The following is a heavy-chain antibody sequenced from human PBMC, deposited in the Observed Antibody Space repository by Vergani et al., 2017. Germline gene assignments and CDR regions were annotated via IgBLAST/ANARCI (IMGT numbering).Heavy chain of an antibody. CDR2: IYTSGST. CDR3: ARAGPSVQPAATGH. Sequence: QVQLQESGPGLVKPSQTLSLTCTVSGGPISSGSYYLSWIRQPAGKGLEWIGRIYTSGSTNYNPSLKSRVTISVDTSNNQFSLKLSSVTAADTAVYYCARAGPSVQPAATGHWCQGTLVTVSS. J-gene: IGHJ1*01. CDR1: GGPISSGSYY. V-gene: IGHV4-61*02. D-gene: IGHD2-2*01.